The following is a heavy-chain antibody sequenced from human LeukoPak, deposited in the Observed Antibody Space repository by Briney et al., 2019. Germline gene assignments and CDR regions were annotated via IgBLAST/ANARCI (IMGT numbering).Heavy chain of an antibody. V-gene: IGHV3-74*01. Sequence: GGSLRLSCAASGFTFSTDWMQWVRQAPGKGLVWVSRINGDGSDTIYADSVKGRFTISRDNAKNTLHLQMNSLRADDTAVYYCARARYCTSDTCYSDYWGQGTLVTVSS. CDR3: ARARYCTSDTCYSDY. D-gene: IGHD2-8*02. CDR2: INGDGSDT. CDR1: GFTFSTDW. J-gene: IGHJ4*02.